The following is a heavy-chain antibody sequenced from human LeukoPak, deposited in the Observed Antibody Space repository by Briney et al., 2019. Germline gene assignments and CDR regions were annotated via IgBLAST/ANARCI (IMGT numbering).Heavy chain of an antibody. V-gene: IGHV4-59*01. Sequence: SETLSLTCTVSGGSISSYYWSWIRQPPGKGLEWIGYIYYSGSTNYNPSLKSRVTISVDTSKNQFSLKLSSVTAADTAAYNCASYTTSRYCSSTSCYRAFDIWGQGTMVTVSS. D-gene: IGHD2-2*01. J-gene: IGHJ3*02. CDR1: GGSISSYY. CDR3: ASYTTSRYCSSTSCYRAFDI. CDR2: IYYSGST.